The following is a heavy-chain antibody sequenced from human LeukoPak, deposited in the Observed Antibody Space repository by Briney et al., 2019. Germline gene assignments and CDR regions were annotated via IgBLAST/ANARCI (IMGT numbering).Heavy chain of an antibody. CDR1: GGSISSGSYY. CDR2: MYTSGST. D-gene: IGHD6-19*01. V-gene: IGHV4-61*02. CDR3: ARGRGGWDVIDY. J-gene: IGHJ4*02. Sequence: PSQTLSLTCTVSGGSISSGSYYWSWNRQPAGKGLEWIGRMYTSGSTNYNPSLKSRVTISVDTSKNQFSLKLSSVTAADTAVYYCARGRGGWDVIDYWGQGTLVTVSS.